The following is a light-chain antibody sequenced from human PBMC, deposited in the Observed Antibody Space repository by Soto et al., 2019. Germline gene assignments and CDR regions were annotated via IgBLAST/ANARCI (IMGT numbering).Light chain of an antibody. Sequence: DIQMTQSPSTLPASVGDRVTLSCRASQTVERWLAWYQQKPGKAPKLLISDVSSLERGVPSRFSGSGSATEFTLTISGLQSDDFATYYCQQYKDYVWTFGQGTKVDIK. J-gene: IGKJ1*01. CDR2: DVS. CDR1: QTVERW. V-gene: IGKV1-5*01. CDR3: QQYKDYVWT.